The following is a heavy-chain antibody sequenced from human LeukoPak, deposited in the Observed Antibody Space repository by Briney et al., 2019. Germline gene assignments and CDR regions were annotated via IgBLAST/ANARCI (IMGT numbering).Heavy chain of an antibody. CDR1: GFTFSSYE. J-gene: IGHJ6*04. V-gene: IGHV3-48*03. Sequence: GGSLRLSCAASGFTFSSYEMNWVRQAPGKGLEWVSYISSSGSTIYYADSVKGRFTISRDNAKNSLYPQMNSLRAEDTAVYYCARLGGDTYYYGSGSFLTYGMDVWGKGTTVTVSS. CDR2: ISSSGSTI. D-gene: IGHD3-10*01. CDR3: ARLGGDTYYYGSGSFLTYGMDV.